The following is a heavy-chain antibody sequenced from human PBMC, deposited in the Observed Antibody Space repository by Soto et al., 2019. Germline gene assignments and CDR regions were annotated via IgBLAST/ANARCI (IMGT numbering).Heavy chain of an antibody. CDR1: GFTFSSYA. CDR3: ARDSSPIFEPYSYYGMDV. V-gene: IGHV3-30-3*01. CDR2: ISYDGSNK. D-gene: IGHD2-21*01. Sequence: PGGSLRLSCAASGFTFSSYAMHWVRQAPGKGLEWVAVISYDGSNKYYADSVKGRFTISRDNSKNTLYLQMNSLSAEDTAVYYCARDSSPIFEPYSYYGMDVWGQGTTVTVSS. J-gene: IGHJ6*02.